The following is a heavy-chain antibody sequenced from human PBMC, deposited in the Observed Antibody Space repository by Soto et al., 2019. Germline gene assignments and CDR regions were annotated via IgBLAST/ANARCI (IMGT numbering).Heavy chain of an antibody. V-gene: IGHV3-48*01. CDR2: ISTTSRTI. CDR1: GFTLNNYN. Sequence: GGSLRLSCAASGFTLNNYNMNWVRQAPGRGLEWVSYISTTSRTIYYADSVMGRFTISRDNSKNTLYLQMNSLRAEDTAVYYCAKVDCSSTSCYPEDYYYYGMDVWGQGTTVTVSS. D-gene: IGHD2-2*01. J-gene: IGHJ6*02. CDR3: AKVDCSSTSCYPEDYYYYGMDV.